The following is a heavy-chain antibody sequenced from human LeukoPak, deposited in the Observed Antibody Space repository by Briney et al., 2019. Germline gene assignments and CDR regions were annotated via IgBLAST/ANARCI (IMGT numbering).Heavy chain of an antibody. CDR3: TRDHLYCANGVCYMDV. Sequence: GGSLRLSCAASGFTFSSYSINWVRQAPGKGLEWVSYISSISSHKYYADSVKGRFTISRDNAKNSLYLQMNSLRAEDTAVYYCTRDHLYCANGVCYMDVWGKGTTVTVSS. CDR2: ISSISSHK. J-gene: IGHJ6*03. CDR1: GFTFSSYS. D-gene: IGHD2-8*01. V-gene: IGHV3-21*01.